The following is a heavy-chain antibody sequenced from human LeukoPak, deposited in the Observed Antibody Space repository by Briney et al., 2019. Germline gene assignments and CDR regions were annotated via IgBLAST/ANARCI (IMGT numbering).Heavy chain of an antibody. D-gene: IGHD1-20*01. J-gene: IGHJ4*02. CDR3: ARYNWNGYDY. V-gene: IGHV4-34*01. Sequence: SETLSLTCAVYGGSFGGYYWSWIRQPPGKGLEWIGEINHSGSTNYNPSLKSRVTISVDTSKNQFSLKLSSVTAADTAVYYCARYNWNGYDYWGQGTLVTVSS. CDR2: INHSGST. CDR1: GGSFGGYY.